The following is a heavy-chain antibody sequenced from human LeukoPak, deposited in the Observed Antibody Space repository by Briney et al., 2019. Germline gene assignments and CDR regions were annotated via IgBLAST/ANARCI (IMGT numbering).Heavy chain of an antibody. CDR3: ERRVTAIDGMDV. D-gene: IGHD5-18*01. J-gene: IGHJ6*02. Sequence: SETLSLTCSVSGGSISSSSYYWGWIRQPPGKGPEWIGSIYYSGSTYYNPSLKSRVTISVDTSKNQFSLKLSSVTAADTAVYYCERRVTAIDGMDVWGQGTTVTVSS. CDR2: IYYSGST. V-gene: IGHV4-39*01. CDR1: GGSISSSSYY.